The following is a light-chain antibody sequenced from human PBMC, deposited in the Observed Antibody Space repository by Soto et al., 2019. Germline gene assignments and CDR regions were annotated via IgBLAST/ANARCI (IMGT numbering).Light chain of an antibody. V-gene: IGLV2-14*01. J-gene: IGLJ1*01. CDR2: DVT. CDR1: SSDVGGYNY. CDR3: CSYTTSNARQIV. Sequence: QSVLTQPASVSGSPGQSITISCTGTSSDVGGYNYVSWYQQHPGKAPKFMIYDVTNRPSGVSNRFSGSKSGNTASLTISGLQAEGEADYYCCSYTTSNARQIVFGTGTKVTV.